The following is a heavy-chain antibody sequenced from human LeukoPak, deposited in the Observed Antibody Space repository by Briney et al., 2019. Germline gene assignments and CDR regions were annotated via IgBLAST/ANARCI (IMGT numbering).Heavy chain of an antibody. CDR3: ASPLYYMDV. CDR2: IIPIFGTA. V-gene: IGHV1-69*06. J-gene: IGHJ6*03. Sequence: AAVKVSCKTSGGTFSSYAISWVRQAPGQGLEWMGGIIPIFGTANYAQKFQGRVTITADKSTSTAYMELSSLRSEDTAVYYCASPLYYMDVWGKGTTVTVSS. CDR1: GGTFSSYA.